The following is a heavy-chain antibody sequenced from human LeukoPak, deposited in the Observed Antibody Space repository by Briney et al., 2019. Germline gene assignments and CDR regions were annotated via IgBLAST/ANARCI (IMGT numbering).Heavy chain of an antibody. J-gene: IGHJ5*02. CDR3: ARAGQQLVENWFDP. D-gene: IGHD6-13*01. V-gene: IGHV4-59*01. CDR2: IYYSGST. CDR1: GGSISSYY. Sequence: PSETLSLTCTVSGGSISSYYWSWIRQPPGKGLEWIGYIYYSGSTNYNPSLKSRVTISVDTSKNQFSLKLSSVTAADRAVYYCARAGQQLVENWFDPWGQGTLVTVSS.